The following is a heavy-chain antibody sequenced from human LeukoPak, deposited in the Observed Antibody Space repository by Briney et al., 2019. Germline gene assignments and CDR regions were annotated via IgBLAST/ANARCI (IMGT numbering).Heavy chain of an antibody. CDR2: ISSSSSYI. CDR1: GFTFSSYS. V-gene: IGHV3-21*01. J-gene: IGHJ5*02. Sequence: SGGSLRLSCAASGFTFSSYSMNWVRQAPGKGLEWVSSISSSSSYIYYADSVKGRFTISRDNAKNSLYLQMNSLRAADTAVYYCARLYQSSRFDPWGQGTLVTVSS. CDR3: ARLYQSSRFDP. D-gene: IGHD2-2*01.